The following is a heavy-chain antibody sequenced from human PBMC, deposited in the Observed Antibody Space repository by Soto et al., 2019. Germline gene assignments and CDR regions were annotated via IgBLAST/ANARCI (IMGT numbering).Heavy chain of an antibody. CDR2: IYYSGST. D-gene: IGHD3-3*01. CDR1: GGSLSSYY. Sequence: PSETLSLTCTVSGGSLSSYYWSWIRQPPGKGLEWIGYIYYSGSTNYNPSLKSRVTISVDTSKNQFSLKLSSVTAADTAVYYCARDVGMTIFGVVTPPYYYGMDVWGQGTTVTVSS. CDR3: ARDVGMTIFGVVTPPYYYGMDV. V-gene: IGHV4-59*01. J-gene: IGHJ6*02.